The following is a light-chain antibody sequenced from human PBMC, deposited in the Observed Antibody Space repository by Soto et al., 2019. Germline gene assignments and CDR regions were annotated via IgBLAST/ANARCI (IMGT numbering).Light chain of an antibody. CDR3: QQHSNWPLT. CDR1: QSVSSY. CDR2: DAS. V-gene: IGKV3-11*01. Sequence: EIVLTQSPATLSLSPGERATLSCRASQSVSSYLAWYQQRPGQAPRLLIFDASKRATGIPARFSGSGSGTDFTLTISSLEPEDFAVYYCQQHSNWPLTFGGGTKVEIK. J-gene: IGKJ4*01.